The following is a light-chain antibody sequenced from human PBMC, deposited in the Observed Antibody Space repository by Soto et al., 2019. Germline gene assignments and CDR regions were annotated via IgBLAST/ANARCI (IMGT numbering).Light chain of an antibody. Sequence: AIRMTQSPSSFSASTGDRVTITCRASQGISSYLAWYQQKPGKAPKLLIYAAYTVQSGVPSRFSGSGSGTDFTLTISCLQSEDFATYYCQQYYSYPRTFGQGTKLEIK. V-gene: IGKV1-8*01. CDR2: AAY. CDR1: QGISSY. CDR3: QQYYSYPRT. J-gene: IGKJ2*01.